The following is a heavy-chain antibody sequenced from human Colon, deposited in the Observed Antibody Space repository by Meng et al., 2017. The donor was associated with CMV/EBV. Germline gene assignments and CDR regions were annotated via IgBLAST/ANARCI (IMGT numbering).Heavy chain of an antibody. CDR2: IGTVGDT. CDR1: GFTFSTYD. CDR3: ARARSPTHFDY. Sequence: GESLKISCTASGFTFSTYDFHWVRQPTGKGLEWVSSIGTVGDTYSIGSVKGRFIISRENAKNSVYLQMNGLRDGDTGLYYCARARSPTHFDYWGQGALVTVSS. V-gene: IGHV3-13*01. J-gene: IGHJ4*02.